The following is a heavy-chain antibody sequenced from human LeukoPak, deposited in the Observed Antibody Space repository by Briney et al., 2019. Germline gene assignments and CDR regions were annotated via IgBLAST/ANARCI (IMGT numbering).Heavy chain of an antibody. CDR3: AREVAHYYYYYYMDV. V-gene: IGHV3-7*01. CDR1: GFTFSSYW. CDR2: IKQDGSEK. J-gene: IGHJ6*03. D-gene: IGHD5-12*01. Sequence: GGSLRLSCAASGFTFSSYWMSWVRQAPGKGLEWVANIKQDGSEKYYVDSVKGRFTISRDNAKNSLYLQMNSLRAEDTAVYYCAREVAHYYYYYYMDVWGKGTTVTVSS.